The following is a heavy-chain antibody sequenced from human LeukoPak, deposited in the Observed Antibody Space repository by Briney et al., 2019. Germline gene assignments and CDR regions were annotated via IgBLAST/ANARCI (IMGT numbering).Heavy chain of an antibody. CDR3: ARGLNYYDSSGYYYY. CDR2: INSDGSST. D-gene: IGHD3-22*01. J-gene: IGHJ4*02. CDR1: GFTFSTHW. V-gene: IGHV3-74*01. Sequence: GGSLRLSCAASGFTFSTHWMHWVRQAPGKGLVWVSRINSDGSSTSYADSVKGRFTISRDNAKNTLYLQMNSLRAEDTAVYYCARGLNYYDSSGYYYYWGQGTLVTVSS.